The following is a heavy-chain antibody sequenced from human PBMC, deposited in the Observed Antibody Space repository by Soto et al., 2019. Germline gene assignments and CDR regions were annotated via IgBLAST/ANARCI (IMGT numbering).Heavy chain of an antibody. D-gene: IGHD6-19*01. CDR2: ISYDGSNK. Sequence: GGSLRLSCAASGFTFSSYGMHWVRQAPGKGLEWVAVISYDGSNKYYADSVKGRFTISRDNSKNTLYLQMNSLRAEDTAVYYCAKDYRIAVAGTTTYYYYGMDVWGQGTTVTVSS. J-gene: IGHJ6*02. CDR3: AKDYRIAVAGTTTYYYYGMDV. CDR1: GFTFSSYG. V-gene: IGHV3-30*18.